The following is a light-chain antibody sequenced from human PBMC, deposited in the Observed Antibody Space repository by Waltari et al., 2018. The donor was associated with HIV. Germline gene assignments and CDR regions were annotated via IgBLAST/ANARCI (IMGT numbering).Light chain of an antibody. CDR2: KDT. V-gene: IGLV3-27*01. Sequence: SYELTQPSSVSVSPGQTARITCSGDKLPEKYARWFQQRPGQAPVLLIYKDTERPSWISERFSGSSSGTTGTFTITGAQVEDEADYYCYSTSDDNVVFGGGTKLMVL. CDR1: KLPEKY. J-gene: IGLJ2*01. CDR3: YSTSDDNVV.